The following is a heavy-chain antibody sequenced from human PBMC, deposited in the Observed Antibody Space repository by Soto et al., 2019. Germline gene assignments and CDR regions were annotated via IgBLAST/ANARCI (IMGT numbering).Heavy chain of an antibody. D-gene: IGHD3-10*01. CDR2: INAGNGNT. Sequence: QVQLVQYGAEVKKPGASVKVSCKASGDTSTNCLMNWVRQAPGQRLEWMGWINAGNGNTKYSQKFQGRVTITRDTSASTAYMELTSLRFEDTAVYYCARERLSMVRGAPFYWGQGTLVTVSS. V-gene: IGHV1-3*01. CDR3: ARERLSMVRGAPFY. CDR1: GDTSTNCL. J-gene: IGHJ4*02.